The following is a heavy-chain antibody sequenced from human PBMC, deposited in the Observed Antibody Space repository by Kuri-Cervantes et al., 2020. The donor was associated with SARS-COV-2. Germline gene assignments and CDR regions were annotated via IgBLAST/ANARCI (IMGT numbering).Heavy chain of an antibody. V-gene: IGHV4-61*02. J-gene: IGHJ6*02. CDR3: ARSGSGTNYGMDV. Sequence: SETLSLTCTVSGGSISSGSYYWSWIRQPAGKGLEWIGRIYTSGSTNYNPSLKSRVTMSVDTSKNQFSLKLSSVTAADTAVYYCARSGSGTNYGMDVWGPGTSVTVSS. CDR1: GGSISSGSYY. CDR2: IYTSGST. D-gene: IGHD3-10*01.